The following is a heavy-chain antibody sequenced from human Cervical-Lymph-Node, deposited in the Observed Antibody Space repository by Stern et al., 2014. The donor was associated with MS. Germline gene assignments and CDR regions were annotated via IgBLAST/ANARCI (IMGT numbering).Heavy chain of an antibody. CDR3: ARKADWGDYFDY. J-gene: IGHJ4*02. D-gene: IGHD7-27*01. V-gene: IGHV4-4*08. CDR2: IYSSGTT. CDR1: GDSIRTYF. Sequence: VQLEESGPGLLKPSETLSLTCTVSGDSIRTYFWTWIRQSPGKTLEWIGYIYSSGTTDYTPSLKSRVPMSLDTANKQFSLKLSSVTAADTAVYFCARKADWGDYFDYWGQGTLVTVSS.